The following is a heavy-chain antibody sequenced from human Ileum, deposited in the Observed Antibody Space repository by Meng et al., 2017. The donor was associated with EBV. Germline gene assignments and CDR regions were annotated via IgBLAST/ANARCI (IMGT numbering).Heavy chain of an antibody. CDR2: IYHSGST. CDR1: GGSISSSNW. V-gene: IGHV4-4*02. Sequence: QVQRQESGTGLWKPSGTLSLTCAVSGGSISSSNWWSWVRQPPGKGLEWIGEIYHSGSTNYNPSLKSRVTISVDKSKNQFSLKLSSVTAADTAVYYCASFPPPGKQWLVTDYWGQGTLVTVSS. D-gene: IGHD6-19*01. CDR3: ASFPPPGKQWLVTDY. J-gene: IGHJ4*02.